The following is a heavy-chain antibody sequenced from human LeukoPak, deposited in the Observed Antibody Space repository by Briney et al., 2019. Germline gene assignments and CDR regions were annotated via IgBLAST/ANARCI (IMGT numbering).Heavy chain of an antibody. CDR2: MNPNSGNT. CDR3: ARRPPYCSADSCYGGANFDF. D-gene: IGHD2-15*01. Sequence: ASVKVSCKASGYTFTSYDINWVRQATGQGLEWIGWMNPNSGNTGYAQKFQGRVTMTRNTSITTAYMELNSLRSEDTAVYYCARRPPYCSADSCYGGANFDFWGQGTLVTVSS. J-gene: IGHJ4*02. CDR1: GYTFTSYD. V-gene: IGHV1-8*01.